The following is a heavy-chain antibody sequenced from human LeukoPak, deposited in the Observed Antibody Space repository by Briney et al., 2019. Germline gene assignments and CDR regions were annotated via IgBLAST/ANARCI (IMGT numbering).Heavy chain of an antibody. J-gene: IGHJ6*02. Sequence: GGSLRLSCAASGFTVSRNYMSWVRQAPGKGLVWVSRINSDESATTYADSVKGRFTISRDNAKNTLYLQMNSLRAEDTAVYYCARVRKGYSYGYYYYGMDVWGQGTTVTVSS. CDR1: GFTVSRNY. CDR3: ARVRKGYSYGYYYYGMDV. CDR2: INSDESAT. D-gene: IGHD5-18*01. V-gene: IGHV3-74*01.